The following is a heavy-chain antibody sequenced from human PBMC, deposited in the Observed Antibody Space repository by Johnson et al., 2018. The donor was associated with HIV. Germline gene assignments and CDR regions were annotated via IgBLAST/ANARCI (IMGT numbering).Heavy chain of an antibody. CDR3: AKGEVGATEVDAFDI. CDR1: GFTFSSYA. Sequence: QVQLVESGGGVVQPGRSLRLSCAASGFTFSSYAMHWVRPAPGKGLEWVAVISYDGSNKYYADSVKGRFPISSDNSKNTLYLQMNSLRAEDTAVYYCAKGEVGATEVDAFDIWGQGTMVTVSS. V-gene: IGHV3-30-3*01. J-gene: IGHJ3*02. D-gene: IGHD1-26*01. CDR2: ISYDGSNK.